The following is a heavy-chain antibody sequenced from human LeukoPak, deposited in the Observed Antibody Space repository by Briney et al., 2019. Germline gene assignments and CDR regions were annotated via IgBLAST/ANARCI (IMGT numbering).Heavy chain of an antibody. D-gene: IGHD3-22*01. CDR1: GFTFNNYG. CDR2: IADGGETT. V-gene: IGHV3-23*01. J-gene: IGHJ4*02. CDR3: ARKAARTSGYDY. Sequence: GGSLRLSCAVSGFTFNNYGMSWVRLAPGMGLEWVSAIADGGETTYYADSVKGRFTISRDYSKNTLHLQMNSVRAEDTAVYYCARKAARTSGYDYWGQRILVTVSS.